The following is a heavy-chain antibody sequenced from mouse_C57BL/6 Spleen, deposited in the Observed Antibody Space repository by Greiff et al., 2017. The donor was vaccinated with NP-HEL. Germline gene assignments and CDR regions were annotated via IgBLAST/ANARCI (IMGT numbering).Heavy chain of an antibody. V-gene: IGHV5-4*01. CDR2: ISDGGSYT. J-gene: IGHJ2*01. CDR1: GFTFSSYA. D-gene: IGHD2-1*01. CDR3: ARAPYGNYAGEYYFDY. Sequence: EVQVVESGGGLVKPGGSLKLSCAASGFTFSSYAMSWVRQTPEKRLEWVATISDGGSYTYYPDNVKGRFTISRDNAKNNLYLQMSHLKSEDTAMYYCARAPYGNYAGEYYFDYWGQGTTLTVSS.